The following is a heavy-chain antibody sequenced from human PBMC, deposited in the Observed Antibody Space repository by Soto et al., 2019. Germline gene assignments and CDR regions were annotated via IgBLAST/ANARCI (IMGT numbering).Heavy chain of an antibody. CDR2: IYYSGST. CDR1: GGSISSGDYY. V-gene: IGHV4-30-4*01. D-gene: IGHD3-22*01. CDR3: ARAKGVQDYYDSSGYYPLTNYYYYGMDV. J-gene: IGHJ6*02. Sequence: SLTCTVSGGSISSGDYYWSWIRQPPGKGLEWIGYIYYSGSTYYNPSLKSRVTISVDTSKNQFSLKLSSVTAADTAVYYCARAKGVQDYYDSSGYYPLTNYYYYGMDVWGQGTTVTVSS.